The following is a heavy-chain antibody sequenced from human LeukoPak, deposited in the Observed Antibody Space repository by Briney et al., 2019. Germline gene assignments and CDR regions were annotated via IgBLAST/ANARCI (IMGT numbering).Heavy chain of an antibody. D-gene: IGHD3-10*01. V-gene: IGHV1-69*05. J-gene: IGHJ4*02. Sequence: ASVKVSCKASGGTFSSYAISWVRQAPGQGLEWMGGIIPILGTANYAQKFQGRVTITTDESTSTVYMELSSLRSEDTAVYYCARGPRYGSGSYWDYWGQGTLVTVSS. CDR1: GGTFSSYA. CDR3: ARGPRYGSGSYWDY. CDR2: IIPILGTA.